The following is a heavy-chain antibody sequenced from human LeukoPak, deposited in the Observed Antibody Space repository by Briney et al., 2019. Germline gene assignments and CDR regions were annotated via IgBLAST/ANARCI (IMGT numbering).Heavy chain of an antibody. CDR2: ISYDGSNK. D-gene: IGHD6-19*01. CDR1: GFTFSSYA. V-gene: IGHV3-30*04. J-gene: IGHJ4*02. Sequence: GGSLRLSCAASGFTFSSYATHWVRQAPGKGLEWVAVISYDGSNKYYADSVKGRFTISRDNSKNTLYLQMNSLRAEDTAVYYCARISGWYDYWGQGTLVTVSS. CDR3: ARISGWYDY.